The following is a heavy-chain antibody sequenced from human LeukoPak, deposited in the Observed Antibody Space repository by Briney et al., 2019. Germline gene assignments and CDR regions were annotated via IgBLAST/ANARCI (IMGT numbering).Heavy chain of an antibody. CDR3: TRDSDRYLFDY. J-gene: IGHJ4*02. D-gene: IGHD2-2*02. CDR2: IRSKAYGGTT. Sequence: GGSLRLSCTASGFTFGDYAMSWVRQAPGKGLEWVGFIRSKAYGGTTEYAASVKGRFTISRDDSKSIAYLQMNSLKTEDTAVYYCTRDSDRYLFDYWGQGTLVTVSS. CDR1: GFTFGDYA. V-gene: IGHV3-49*04.